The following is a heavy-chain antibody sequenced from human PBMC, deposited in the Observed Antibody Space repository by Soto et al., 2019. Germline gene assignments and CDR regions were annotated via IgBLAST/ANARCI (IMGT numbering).Heavy chain of an antibody. CDR3: ARDISVAPSGGYYGMDV. CDR2: IWYDGSNK. D-gene: IGHD2-15*01. J-gene: IGHJ6*02. CDR1: GFTFSSYG. Sequence: GGSLRLSCAASGFTFSSYGMHWVRQASGKGLEWVVVIWYDGSNKYYADSVKGRFTISRDNSKNTLYLQMNSLRAEDTAVYYCARDISVAPSGGYYGMDVWGQGTKVTVSS. V-gene: IGHV3-33*01.